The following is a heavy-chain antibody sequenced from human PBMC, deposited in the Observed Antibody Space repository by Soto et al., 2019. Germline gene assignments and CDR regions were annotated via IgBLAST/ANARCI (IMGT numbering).Heavy chain of an antibody. CDR1: GFTFDDYA. CDR2: ISWNSGSI. J-gene: IGHJ5*02. CDR3: ARATATLAAAAS. Sequence: EVQLVESGGGLVQPGRSLRLSCAASGFTFDDYAMHWVRQAPGKGLEWVSGISWNSGSIGYADSVKGRFTISRDNAKNSLYLQMNSLRAEDTALYYCARATATLAAAASWGQGTLVTVSS. D-gene: IGHD6-13*01. V-gene: IGHV3-9*01.